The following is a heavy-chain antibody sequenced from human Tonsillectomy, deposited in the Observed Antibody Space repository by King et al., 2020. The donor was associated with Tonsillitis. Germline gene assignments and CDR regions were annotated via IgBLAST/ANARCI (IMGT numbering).Heavy chain of an antibody. CDR3: ARPLTVDYAFDI. D-gene: IGHD3-3*01. CDR2: IKQHGIDE. Sequence: VQLVESGGGLVQPGGSLRLSCAASGFTFISDWMSWVRQAPGKGLEWVANIKQHGIDENYVDSVKGRFTISRDNAKNSLYLQMNSLRAEDTAVYYCARPLTVDYAFDIWGQGTTVTVSS. CDR1: GFTFISDW. J-gene: IGHJ3*02. V-gene: IGHV3-7*01.